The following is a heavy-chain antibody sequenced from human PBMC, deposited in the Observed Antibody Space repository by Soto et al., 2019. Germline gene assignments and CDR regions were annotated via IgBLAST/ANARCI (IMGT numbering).Heavy chain of an antibody. CDR2: IYDSGVT. V-gene: IGHV4-61*01. J-gene: IGHJ4*02. Sequence: SETLSRTCTVSGYSISSGSYWSWIRQPPGKGLEWIGYIYDSGVTNYNPSLKSRVTISVDTSKNQFSLRLSSVTAADTAVYYCARGGGSWTIFDYWGQGILVTSPQ. D-gene: IGHD6-13*01. CDR3: ARGGGSWTIFDY. CDR1: GYSISSGSY.